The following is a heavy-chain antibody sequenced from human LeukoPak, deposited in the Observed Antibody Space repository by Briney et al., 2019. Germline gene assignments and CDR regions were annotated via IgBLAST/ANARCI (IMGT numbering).Heavy chain of an antibody. CDR1: GYTFTGYY. V-gene: IGHV1-2*02. J-gene: IGHJ5*01. CDR2: INPNSGST. Sequence: GSSVTVSCKASGYTFTGYYMHWVRQAPGQGLEWMGWINPNSGSTKYAQKFQGRVTMTRDTSISTAYMELSRLRSDDSAVFYCARQADNNWFDSWGQGTLVTVS. D-gene: IGHD2-15*01. CDR3: ARQADNNWFDS.